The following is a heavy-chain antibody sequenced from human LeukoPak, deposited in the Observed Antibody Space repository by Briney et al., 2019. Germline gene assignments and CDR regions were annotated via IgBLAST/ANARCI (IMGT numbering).Heavy chain of an antibody. Sequence: GGSLRLSCAASGFTFSNYWMHWVRQAPGKGLVWVSRIKGDGSHTIYADSVKGRFTISRDNAKNSLYLQMNSLRAEDTAVYYCAREAGGSWSTYGMDVWGQGTTVTVSS. CDR3: AREAGGSWSTYGMDV. CDR2: IKGDGSHT. V-gene: IGHV3-74*01. D-gene: IGHD6-13*01. J-gene: IGHJ6*02. CDR1: GFTFSNYW.